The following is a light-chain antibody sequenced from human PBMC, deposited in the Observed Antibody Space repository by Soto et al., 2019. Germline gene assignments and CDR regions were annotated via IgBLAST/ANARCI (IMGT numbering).Light chain of an antibody. CDR2: DAS. Sequence: PGETATLSCRASPGVSSSLAWYQQKPGQAPRLLIYDASNRATGIPARFSGSGSETDFNLTVSSLEPEDFAVYYCQQRSNWPLSFGGGTKVEIK. CDR1: PGVSSS. V-gene: IGKV3-11*01. J-gene: IGKJ4*01. CDR3: QQRSNWPLS.